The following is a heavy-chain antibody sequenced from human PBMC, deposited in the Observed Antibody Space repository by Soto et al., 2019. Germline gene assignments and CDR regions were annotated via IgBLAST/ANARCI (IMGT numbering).Heavy chain of an antibody. J-gene: IGHJ4*02. CDR3: ARRWGYSFDY. CDR2: IYYSGST. D-gene: IGHD7-27*01. CDR1: GGSISSYY. V-gene: IGHV4-39*01. Sequence: SETLSLTCTVSGGSISSYYWGWIRRPPGKGLEWIGSIYYSGSTYYNPSLKSRVTISVDTSRNQFSLKLSSVTAADTAVYYCARRWGYSFDYWGQGTLV.